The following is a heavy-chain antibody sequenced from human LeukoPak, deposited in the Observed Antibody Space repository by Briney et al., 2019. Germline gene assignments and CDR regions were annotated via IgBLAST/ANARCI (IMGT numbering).Heavy chain of an antibody. CDR1: GLTVSHNY. CDR3: ARDTPLSGLDV. V-gene: IGHV3-53*01. CDR2: IYSRGST. D-gene: IGHD1-26*01. Sequence: GSLRLSCAASGLTVSHNYMSWVRQAPGKGLEWVSVIYSRGSTYYVDSVKGRFTISRDNSNNTLYLQMNSLRVEDTAVYYCARDTPLSGLDVWGQGTMVTVSS. J-gene: IGHJ3*01.